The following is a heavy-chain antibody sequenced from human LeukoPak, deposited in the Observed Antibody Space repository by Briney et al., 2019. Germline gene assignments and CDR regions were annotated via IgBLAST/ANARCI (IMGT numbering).Heavy chain of an antibody. V-gene: IGHV3-23*01. CDR1: GFTFSSYA. D-gene: IGHD2/OR15-2a*01. Sequence: PGGSLRLSCAASGFTFSSYAMSWVRQAPGKGLEWVSSITNTGGDTYYADSVKGRFTISRDNSKSTLFLQMNSLRADDTAVYYCAKNDIEYYFDYRGQGTLVTVSS. CDR3: AKNDIEYYFDY. J-gene: IGHJ4*02. CDR2: ITNTGGDT.